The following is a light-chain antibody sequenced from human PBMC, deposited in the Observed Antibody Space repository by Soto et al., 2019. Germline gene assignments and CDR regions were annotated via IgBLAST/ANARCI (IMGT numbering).Light chain of an antibody. CDR1: QSINSY. Sequence: DIQMTQSPSSLSTSVGDRVTITCRASQSINSYLNWYQQKPGKPPKLLIYAASSLQSGVPSKFSGSGSGTDFTLTINSLQPEDFATYYCQQSYSTPYTFGQGTKLEIK. CDR2: AAS. V-gene: IGKV1-39*01. J-gene: IGKJ2*01. CDR3: QQSYSTPYT.